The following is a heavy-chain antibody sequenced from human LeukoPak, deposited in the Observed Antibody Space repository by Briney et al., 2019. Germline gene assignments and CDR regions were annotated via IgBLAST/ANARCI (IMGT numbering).Heavy chain of an antibody. D-gene: IGHD3-22*01. CDR3: ARVTYDSSGYYGVYWFDP. CDR2: INAGNGNT. Sequence: GASVKVSCKPSGYTFTSYAMHWVRQAPGQRLEWIGWINAGNGNTKYSQKFQGRVTITRDTSASTAYMELSSLRSEDTAVYYCARVTYDSSGYYGVYWFDPWGQGTLVTVSS. J-gene: IGHJ5*02. CDR1: GYTFTSYA. V-gene: IGHV1-3*01.